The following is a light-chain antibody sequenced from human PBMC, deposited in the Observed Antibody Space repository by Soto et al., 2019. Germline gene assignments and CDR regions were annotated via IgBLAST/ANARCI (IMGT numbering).Light chain of an antibody. CDR3: QQYNKWPIT. V-gene: IGKV3-15*01. CDR1: QNAGNN. J-gene: IGKJ5*01. CDR2: GAS. Sequence: EIVMTQSPATLSVSPGERATLSCRANQNAGNNLVWYQQKPGQAPRLLIYGASTRAAGIPDRFSGSGSGTEFTLTISGLQSEDSAFYYCQQYNKWPITFGQGTRLEIK.